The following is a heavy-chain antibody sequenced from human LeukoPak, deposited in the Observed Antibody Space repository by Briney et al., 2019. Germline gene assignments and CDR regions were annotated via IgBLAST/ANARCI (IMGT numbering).Heavy chain of an antibody. CDR3: ARRSWVIRYFQH. V-gene: IGHV4-39*01. CDR1: GGSISSSSYY. D-gene: IGHD2-21*01. CDR2: IYYSGST. J-gene: IGHJ1*01. Sequence: PSETLSLTCTVSGGSISSSSYYWGWIRQPPGKGLEWIGSIYYSGSTYYNPSLKSRVTISVDTSKNQFSLKLSPVTAADTAAYYCARRSWVIRYFQHWGQGTLVTVSS.